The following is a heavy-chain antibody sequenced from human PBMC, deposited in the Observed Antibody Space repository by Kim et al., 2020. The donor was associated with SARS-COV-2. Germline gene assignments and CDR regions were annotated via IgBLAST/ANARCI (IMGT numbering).Heavy chain of an antibody. CDR1: GGSISSGDYY. D-gene: IGHD3-10*01. CDR2: IYYSGST. CDR3: AREGAMVRGVTNWFDP. V-gene: IGHV4-30-4*01. J-gene: IGHJ5*02. Sequence: SETLSLTCTVSGGSISSGDYYWSWIRQPPGKGLEWIGYIYYSGSTYYNPSLKSRVTISVDTSKNQFSLKLSSVTAADTAVYYCAREGAMVRGVTNWFDPWGQGTLVTVS.